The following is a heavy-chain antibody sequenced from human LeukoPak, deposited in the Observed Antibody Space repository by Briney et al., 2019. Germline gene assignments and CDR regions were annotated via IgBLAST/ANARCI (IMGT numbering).Heavy chain of an antibody. J-gene: IGHJ6*02. Sequence: GASVKVSCKVSGGTFSSYAISWVRQAPGQGLEWMGGIIPIFGTANYAQKFQGRVTITADESTSTAYMELSSLRSEDTAVYYCARVSLGNEPGSPQNYYYYGMDVWGQGTTVTVSS. V-gene: IGHV1-69*13. CDR3: ARVSLGNEPGSPQNYYYYGMDV. CDR2: IIPIFGTA. CDR1: GGTFSSYA.